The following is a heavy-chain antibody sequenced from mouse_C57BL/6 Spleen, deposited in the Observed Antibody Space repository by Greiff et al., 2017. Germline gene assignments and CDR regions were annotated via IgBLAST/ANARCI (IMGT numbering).Heavy chain of an antibody. J-gene: IGHJ3*01. V-gene: IGHV3-6*01. CDR1: GYSITSGYY. CDR3: ARRDYGGWFAY. D-gene: IGHD2-4*01. CDR2: ISYDGSN. Sequence: EVKLQESGPGLVKPSQSLSLTCSVTGYSITSGYYWNWIRQFPGNKLEWMGYISYDGSNNYNPSLKNRISITRDTSKNQFFLKLNSVTTEDTATYYCARRDYGGWFAYWGQGTLVTVSA.